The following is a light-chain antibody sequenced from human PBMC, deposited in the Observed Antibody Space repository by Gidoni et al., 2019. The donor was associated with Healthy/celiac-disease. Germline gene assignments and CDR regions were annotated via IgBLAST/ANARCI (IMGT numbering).Light chain of an antibody. V-gene: IGLV1-40*01. CDR2: GNS. Sequence: QSVLTQPPSVSAAPGQRVTISCTGSSPNIGAGYDVHWYQQLPGTAPNLLIYGNSNRPSGVPDRFSGSKSGTSASLAITGLQAEDEADYYCQSYDSSLSVVFGGGTKLTVL. CDR3: QSYDSSLSVV. CDR1: SPNIGAGYD. J-gene: IGLJ2*01.